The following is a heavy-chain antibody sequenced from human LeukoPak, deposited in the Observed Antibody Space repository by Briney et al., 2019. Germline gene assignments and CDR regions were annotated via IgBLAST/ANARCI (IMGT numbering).Heavy chain of an antibody. Sequence: GGSLRLSCAASGFTISSNCMSWVRQAPVKGLEWVSVVYTDITYYADSVKGRFTISRDNSKNTVYLQMSSLRAEDTAVYYCARGDFYDSSGDPWGQGTLVTVSS. J-gene: IGHJ4*02. V-gene: IGHV3-66*01. D-gene: IGHD3-22*01. CDR2: VYTDIT. CDR1: GFTISSNC. CDR3: ARGDFYDSSGDP.